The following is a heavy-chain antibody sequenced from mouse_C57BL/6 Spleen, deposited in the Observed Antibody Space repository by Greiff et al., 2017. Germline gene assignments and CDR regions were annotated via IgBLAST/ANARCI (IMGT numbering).Heavy chain of an antibody. CDR3: AREGYFDV. J-gene: IGHJ1*03. Sequence: VKLQESGPELVKPGASVKISCKASGYAFSSSWMNWVKQRPGKGLEWIGSIYPGDGDTTYNGKFKGKATLTADKSSSTAYMQLRSLTSEDSAVYCCAREGYFDVWGTGTTVTVSS. V-gene: IGHV1-82*01. CDR1: GYAFSSSW. CDR2: IYPGDGDT.